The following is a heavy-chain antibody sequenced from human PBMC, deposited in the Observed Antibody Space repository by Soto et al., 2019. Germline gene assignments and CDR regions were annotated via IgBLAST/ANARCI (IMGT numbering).Heavy chain of an antibody. Sequence: PSETLSLTCSVSGGSISSGYYYWSWIRQPPGKGLEWIGNIYYSGNTYYNPSLKSRLIISIDTSKSQFSLKVGSVTAADTAVYYCASSSLCGMDVWGQGTTVTVSS. CDR1: GGSISSGYYY. D-gene: IGHD2-2*01. V-gene: IGHV4-30-4*01. CDR2: IYYSGNT. CDR3: ASSSLCGMDV. J-gene: IGHJ6*02.